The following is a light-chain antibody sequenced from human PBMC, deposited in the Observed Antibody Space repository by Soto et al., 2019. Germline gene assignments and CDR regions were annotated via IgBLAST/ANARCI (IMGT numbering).Light chain of an antibody. V-gene: IGKV1-12*01. Sequence: DIQMTQSPSSVSASVGDSVTLTCRASQGISSWLAWYQQKPGKAPKLLIYASSSLQSGVPSRFSGSGSGTHFTLTISSLQHEDSATYYCLQSDSFPHTFGQGTKLEMK. CDR2: ASS. CDR1: QGISSW. CDR3: LQSDSFPHT. J-gene: IGKJ2*01.